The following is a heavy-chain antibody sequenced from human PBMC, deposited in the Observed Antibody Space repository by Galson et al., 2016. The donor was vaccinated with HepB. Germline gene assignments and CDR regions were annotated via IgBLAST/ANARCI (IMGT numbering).Heavy chain of an antibody. CDR3: AVGGHVDY. J-gene: IGHJ4*02. Sequence: SLRLSCAASGFTFSSYSMNWVRQAPRKGLEWISYISTSSSTIYYADSVKGRFTISRDNAKNSLYLQMNSLRVDDTAVYYCAVGGHVDYCGQGTLVTVSS. V-gene: IGHV3-48*01. CDR1: GFTFSSYS. CDR2: ISTSSSTI. D-gene: IGHD1-26*01.